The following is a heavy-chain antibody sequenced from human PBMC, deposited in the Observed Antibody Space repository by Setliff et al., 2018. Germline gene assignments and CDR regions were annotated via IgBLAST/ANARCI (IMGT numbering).Heavy chain of an antibody. J-gene: IGHJ6*03. D-gene: IGHD6-13*01. V-gene: IGHV3-7*01. CDR1: GFTFSNHW. CDR3: ASDPSYASSLYYYLEV. Sequence: GGSLRLSCAASGFTFSNHWMTWVRQAPGKGLEWVANIKQDGSDKYYVDSVKGRFTVSRDNAKNSLYLQMNSLRGDDAAVYYCASDPSYASSLYYYLEVWGKGTTVTVSS. CDR2: IKQDGSDK.